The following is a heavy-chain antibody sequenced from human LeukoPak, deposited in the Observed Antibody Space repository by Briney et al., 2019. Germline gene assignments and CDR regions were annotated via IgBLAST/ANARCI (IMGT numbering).Heavy chain of an antibody. CDR1: GGSISSYY. D-gene: IGHD2-2*01. CDR2: IYYSGST. CDR3: ARGWEWGPAAIGYPDY. J-gene: IGHJ4*02. V-gene: IGHV4-59*01. Sequence: SETLSLTCTVSGGSISSYYWSWIRQPPGKGLEWIGYIYYSGSTNYNPSLKSRVTISVDTSKNQFSLKLSSVTAADTAVYYCARGWEWGPAAIGYPDYWGQGTLVTVSS.